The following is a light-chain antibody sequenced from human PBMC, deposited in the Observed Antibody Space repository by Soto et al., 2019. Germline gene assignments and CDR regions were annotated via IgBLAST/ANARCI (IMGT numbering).Light chain of an antibody. J-gene: IGKJ4*01. V-gene: IGKV3-15*01. CDR3: QPYNSLHC. CDR1: QSVSSD. Sequence: EIVMTHSPATLSVSPGERVTLSCRASQSVSSDLAWYQQKPGQAPRLLIYAASTRATGIPARFSGSGSGTYFTLNIGSLQFEDFAVYSCQPYNSLHCLGGRAKVDIK. CDR2: AAS.